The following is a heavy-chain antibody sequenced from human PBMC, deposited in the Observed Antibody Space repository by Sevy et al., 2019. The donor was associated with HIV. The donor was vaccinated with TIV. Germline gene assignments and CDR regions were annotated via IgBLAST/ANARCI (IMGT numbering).Heavy chain of an antibody. CDR1: GGSIRSYY. V-gene: IGHV4-59*01. D-gene: IGHD1-26*01. CDR2: IYYSGST. Sequence: SETLSLTCSVSGGSIRSYYWSWIRQPPGKGLEWIGYIYYSGSTNYNPSLKSRVTISVDTSENQFSLKLGSVTAADTALYYCARVGSDWELDYWGQGTLVTVSS. CDR3: ARVGSDWELDY. J-gene: IGHJ4*02.